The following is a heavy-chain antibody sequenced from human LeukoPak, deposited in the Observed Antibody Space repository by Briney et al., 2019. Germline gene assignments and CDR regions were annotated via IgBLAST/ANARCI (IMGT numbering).Heavy chain of an antibody. J-gene: IGHJ4*02. CDR3: AGGGSITVAGY. V-gene: IGHV3-74*01. CDR1: GFTFSNYW. Sequence: PGGSLTLSCAASGFTFSNYWMHWVRQAPGKGLVWVSRINTDGTPTSCADSVKGRSTISTDNAKNTLYLQMNSLRVEDTAVYYCAGGGSITVAGYWGQGTRVSVSS. CDR2: INTDGTPT. D-gene: IGHD6-19*01.